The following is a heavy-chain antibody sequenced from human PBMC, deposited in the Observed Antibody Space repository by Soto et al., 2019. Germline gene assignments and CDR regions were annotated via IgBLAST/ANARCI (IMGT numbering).Heavy chain of an antibody. Sequence: SETLSLTCAVYGGSFSGYYWSWIRQPPGKGLEWIGEINHSGSTNYNPSLKSRVTISVDTSKNQFSLKLSSVTAADTAVYYCARGNNPDHDYGDLSLGRYYYYMDVWGKGTTVTVSS. D-gene: IGHD4-17*01. J-gene: IGHJ6*03. CDR3: ARGNNPDHDYGDLSLGRYYYYMDV. CDR2: INHSGST. V-gene: IGHV4-34*01. CDR1: GGSFSGYY.